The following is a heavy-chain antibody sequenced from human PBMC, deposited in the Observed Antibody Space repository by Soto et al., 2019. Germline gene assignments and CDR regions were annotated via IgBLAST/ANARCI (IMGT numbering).Heavy chain of an antibody. CDR2: IYYSGST. Sequence: SETLSLTCTVSGGSISSYYWSWIRQPPGKGLEWIGYIYYSGSTNYNPSLKSRVTISVDTSKNQFSLKLSSVTAADTAVYYCARERLTSYYYYGMDVWGQGTTVTV. J-gene: IGHJ6*02. CDR1: GGSISSYY. D-gene: IGHD3-22*01. V-gene: IGHV4-59*01. CDR3: ARERLTSYYYYGMDV.